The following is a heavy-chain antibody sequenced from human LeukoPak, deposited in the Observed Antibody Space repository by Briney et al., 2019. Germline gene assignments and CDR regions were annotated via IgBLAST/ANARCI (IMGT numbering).Heavy chain of an antibody. CDR2: IYYSGST. V-gene: IGHV4-59*01. CDR3: ARDSSSWYYFDY. Sequence: PSETLSLTCTVSGGSISSYYWSWIRQPPGKGLEWIGYIYYSGSTNYNPSLKSRVTISVDTSKNQFSLKLSSVTAADTAVYYCARDSSSWYYFDYWGQGTLVTVCS. D-gene: IGHD6-13*01. J-gene: IGHJ4*02. CDR1: GGSISSYY.